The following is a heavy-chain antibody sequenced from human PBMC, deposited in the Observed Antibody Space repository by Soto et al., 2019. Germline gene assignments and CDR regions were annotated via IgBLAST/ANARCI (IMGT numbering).Heavy chain of an antibody. D-gene: IGHD3-22*01. CDR1: GGSISSGGYS. J-gene: IGHJ6*04. CDR2: IYHSGST. Sequence: SETLSLTCAVSGGSISSGGYSWSWIRQPPGKGLEWIGYIYHSGSTYYNPSLKSRVTISVDRSKNQFSLKLSSVTAADTAVYYGAGIGYSPNSGMYVWGKGTTVTVAS. CDR3: AGIGYSPNSGMYV. V-gene: IGHV4-30-2*01.